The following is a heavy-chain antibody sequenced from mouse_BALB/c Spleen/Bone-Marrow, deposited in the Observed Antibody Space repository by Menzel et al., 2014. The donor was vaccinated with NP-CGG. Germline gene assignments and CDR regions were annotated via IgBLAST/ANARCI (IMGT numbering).Heavy chain of an antibody. V-gene: IGHV4-1*02. J-gene: IGHJ3*01. CDR1: GFDFSRYW. D-gene: IGHD1-2*01. CDR2: INPDSSTI. CDR3: TRQDYYGYGAY. Sequence: EVKLMESGGGLVQPGGSLKLSCAAPGFDFSRYWMSWVRQAPGKGLEWIGEINPDSSTINYTPSLKDKFIISRDNAKNTLYLQMSKVRSEDTALYYCTRQDYYGYGAYWGKGLWSLSLQ.